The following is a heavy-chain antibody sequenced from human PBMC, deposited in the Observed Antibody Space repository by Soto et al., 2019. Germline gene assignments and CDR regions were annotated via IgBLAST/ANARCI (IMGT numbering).Heavy chain of an antibody. V-gene: IGHV3-33*01. CDR3: ARDKGSSTVVSGISQEGYFDS. CDR1: GFTFSIFG. D-gene: IGHD6-19*01. CDR2: IWYDGSNA. Sequence: QVQLVDSGGGVVQPGRSLRLSCAASGFTFSIFGMHWVRQAPGKGLEWAAIIWYDGSNAYYADSVRGRFTISRDNSKNTVYLQMNSPRAEDTAVYYCARDKGSSTVVSGISQEGYFDSWGQGTLVTVSS. J-gene: IGHJ4*02.